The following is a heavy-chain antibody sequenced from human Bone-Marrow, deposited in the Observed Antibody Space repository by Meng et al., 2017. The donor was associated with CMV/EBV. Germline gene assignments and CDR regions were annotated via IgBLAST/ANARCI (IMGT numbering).Heavy chain of an antibody. CDR1: GGSISSYS. CDR3: ARASYCGGDCYSLDY. Sequence: VSGGSISSYSWSWIRQPAGKGLEWIVRIYTSGSTNYNPSLKSRVTMSVDTSKNLFSLMLRYVTAADTALYYCARASYCGGDCYSLDYWGQGTLVTVSS. J-gene: IGHJ4*02. V-gene: IGHV4-4*07. D-gene: IGHD2-21*02. CDR2: IYTSGST.